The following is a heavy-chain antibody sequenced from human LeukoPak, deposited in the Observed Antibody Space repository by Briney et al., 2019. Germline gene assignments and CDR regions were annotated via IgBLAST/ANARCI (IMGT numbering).Heavy chain of an antibody. J-gene: IGHJ4*02. D-gene: IGHD2-15*01. CDR3: ATDIVVVVAATRDY. V-gene: IGHV1-2*02. CDR1: GYTFTGYY. Sequence: ASVTLSCKASGYTFTGYYMHWVRQPPGQGLEWMGLINPNSGGTNYAQKFQGRVTMTRDTSISTACMELSRLRSDDTAVYYCATDIVVVVAATRDYWGQGTLVTVSS. CDR2: INPNSGGT.